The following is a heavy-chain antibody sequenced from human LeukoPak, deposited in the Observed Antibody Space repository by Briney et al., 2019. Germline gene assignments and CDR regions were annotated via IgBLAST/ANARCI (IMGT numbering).Heavy chain of an antibody. Sequence: GGSLRLSCVGYGFTFSSYEMNWVRQAPGKGLEWVSYIDTGGSTIYYADSVKGRFTISRDNAKNSLFLQMNSLRAQDTAVYYCARDECSGGSCYGLDYWGQGTLVTVSS. CDR3: ARDECSGGSCYGLDY. V-gene: IGHV3-48*03. J-gene: IGHJ4*02. D-gene: IGHD2-15*01. CDR2: IDTGGSTI. CDR1: GFTFSSYE.